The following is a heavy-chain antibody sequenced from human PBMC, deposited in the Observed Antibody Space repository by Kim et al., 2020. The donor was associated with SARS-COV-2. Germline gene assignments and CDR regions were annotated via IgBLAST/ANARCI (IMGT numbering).Heavy chain of an antibody. CDR1: GFSFSSYW. V-gene: IGHV3-7*03. D-gene: IGHD6-25*01. CDR3: VRGDTASAYRSFDL. CDR2: IKHDVSER. J-gene: IGHJ2*01. Sequence: GGSLRLSCAASGFSFSSYWMNWVRQAPGKGLEWVANIKHDVSERYYVGSVKGRFTISRDNAKNSLYLQMDSLRDEDTAMYFCVRGDTASAYRSFDLWGRGSMVTVSS.